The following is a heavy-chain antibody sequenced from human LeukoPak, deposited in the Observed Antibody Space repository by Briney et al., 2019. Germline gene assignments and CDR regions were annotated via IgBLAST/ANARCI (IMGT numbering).Heavy chain of an antibody. D-gene: IGHD3-10*01. Sequence: ASVKVSCKASGYTFTSYGISWVRQAPGQGLEWMGWISAYNGNTNYAQKLQGRVTMTTETSTSTAYMELRSLRSDDTAVYYCAREGSITMVRGVINYWGQGTLVTVSS. CDR3: AREGSITMVRGVINY. V-gene: IGHV1-18*01. J-gene: IGHJ4*02. CDR2: ISAYNGNT. CDR1: GYTFTSYG.